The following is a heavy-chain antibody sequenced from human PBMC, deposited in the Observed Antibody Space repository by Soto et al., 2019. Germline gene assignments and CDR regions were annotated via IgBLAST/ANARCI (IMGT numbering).Heavy chain of an antibody. J-gene: IGHJ6*02. D-gene: IGHD6-13*01. CDR1: GFTFSSYA. CDR3: ARVGSSWYRDYYYGMDV. CDR2: ISYDGSNK. V-gene: IGHV3-30-3*01. Sequence: ESGGGVVQPGRSLRLSCAASGFTFSSYAMHWVRQAPGKGLEWVAVISYDGSNKYYADSVKGRFTISRDNSKNTLYLQMNSLRAEDTAVYYCARVGSSWYRDYYYGMDVWGQGTTVTVSS.